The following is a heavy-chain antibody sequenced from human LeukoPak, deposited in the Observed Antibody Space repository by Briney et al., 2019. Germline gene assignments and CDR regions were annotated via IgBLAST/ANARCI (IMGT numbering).Heavy chain of an antibody. V-gene: IGHV3-66*01. CDR2: INSGGYS. J-gene: IGHJ4*02. D-gene: IGHD6-13*01. Sequence: GGSLRLSYAASGFSVSSNYMSWVRQAPGKGLEWVSLINSGGYSFNADSVKGRFTTSRDNSKNTLYLQMNSLRAEDTAVYYCARGYSSSWLYFDNWGQGTLVTVSS. CDR1: GFSVSSNY. CDR3: ARGYSSSWLYFDN.